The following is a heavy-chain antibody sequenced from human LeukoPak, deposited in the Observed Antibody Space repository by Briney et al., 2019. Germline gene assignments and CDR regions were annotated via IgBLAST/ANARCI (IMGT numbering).Heavy chain of an antibody. V-gene: IGHV3-23*01. Sequence: PGASLRLSCAASGFTFSNYAMSWVRQAPGKGLEGVSAIGGRGGGTYYADSVKGRFTVSRDDSKNTLYLQMNSLRAEDTAVYYCAKWGDYDILTGYYDSDYWGQGTLVTVSS. J-gene: IGHJ4*02. CDR1: GFTFSNYA. CDR3: AKWGDYDILTGYYDSDY. CDR2: IGGRGGGT. D-gene: IGHD3-9*01.